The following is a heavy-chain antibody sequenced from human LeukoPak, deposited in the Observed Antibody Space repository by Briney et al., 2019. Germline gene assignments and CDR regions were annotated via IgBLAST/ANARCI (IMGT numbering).Heavy chain of an antibody. CDR2: ITHSGST. V-gene: IGHV4-39*01. Sequence: PSETLSLTCTVSGASITSSAYSWGWIRQPPGKGLEWIGEITHSGSTNYNPSLKSRVTISVDTSKNQFSLKLSSVTAADTAVYYCARQRGPDYWGQGTLVTVSS. J-gene: IGHJ4*01. CDR3: ARQRGPDY. CDR1: GASITSSAYS.